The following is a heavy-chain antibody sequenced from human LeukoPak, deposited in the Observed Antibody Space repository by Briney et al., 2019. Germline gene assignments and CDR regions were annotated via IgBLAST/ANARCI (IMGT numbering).Heavy chain of an antibody. CDR3: ARDPGYEFDY. Sequence: GGSLRLSCAASGFTFSGYNMNWVRQAPGKGLEWVSTISSSSTYIYYADSVKGRFTISRDNAKNSLYLQMNSLRADDTAVYYCARDPGYEFDYWGQGTLVTVSS. V-gene: IGHV3-21*01. D-gene: IGHD2-15*01. CDR2: ISSSSTYI. CDR1: GFTFSGYN. J-gene: IGHJ4*02.